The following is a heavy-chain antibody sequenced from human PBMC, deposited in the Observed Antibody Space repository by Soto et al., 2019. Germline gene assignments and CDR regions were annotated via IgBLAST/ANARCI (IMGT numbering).Heavy chain of an antibody. CDR2: INAGNGNT. J-gene: IGHJ4*02. CDR1: GYTVTSYA. V-gene: IGHV1-3*01. CDR3: ARSPGYSYGDY. Sequence: ASVKVSCKASGYTVTSYAMHWVRQAPGQRLEWMGWINAGNGNTKYSQKFQGRVTITRDTSASTAYMELSSLRSEDTAVYYCARSPGYSYGDYWGQGTLVTVSS. D-gene: IGHD5-18*01.